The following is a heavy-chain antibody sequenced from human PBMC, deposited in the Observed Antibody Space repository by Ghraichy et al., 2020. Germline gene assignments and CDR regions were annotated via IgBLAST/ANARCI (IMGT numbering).Heavy chain of an antibody. V-gene: IGHV3-30-3*01. J-gene: IGHJ4*02. CDR2: ISYDGSNK. CDR3: AREKAGRSAAGYRPFDY. CDR1: GFTFSSYA. Sequence: LSLTCAAFGFTFSSYAMHWVRQAPGKGLEWVAVISYDGSNKYYADSVKGRFTISRDNSKNTLYLQMNSLRAEDTAVYYCAREKAGRSAAGYRPFDYWGQGTLVTVSS. D-gene: IGHD6-13*01.